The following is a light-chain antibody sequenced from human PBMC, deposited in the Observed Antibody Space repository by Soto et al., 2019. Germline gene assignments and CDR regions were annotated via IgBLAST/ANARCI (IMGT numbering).Light chain of an antibody. Sequence: QSVLTQPPSVSGAPGKRVTISCTGSSSNIGAGYDVHWYQQLPGTAPKLLIYGNSNRPSGVPDRFSGSKSGTSASLAITGLQADDEADYYCQSYDSSLKVFGGGTKVTVL. V-gene: IGLV1-40*01. CDR3: QSYDSSLKV. CDR1: SSNIGAGYD. J-gene: IGLJ2*01. CDR2: GNS.